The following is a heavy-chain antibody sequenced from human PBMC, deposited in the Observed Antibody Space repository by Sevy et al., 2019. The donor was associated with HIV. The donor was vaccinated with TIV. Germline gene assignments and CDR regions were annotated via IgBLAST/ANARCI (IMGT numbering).Heavy chain of an antibody. J-gene: IGHJ4*02. CDR2: VIPIVGIT. CDR1: GDTFSNYA. D-gene: IGHD1-1*01. V-gene: IGHV1-69*10. CDR3: ARHRDLHNFYFDY. Sequence: ASVKVSCKTSGDTFSNYAISWVRQAPGQGLEWMGGVIPIVGITNYAQKFQGRVTISADRSTSTAYMKLSSLSSEDTAVFYCARHRDLHNFYFDYWGQGTLVTVSS.